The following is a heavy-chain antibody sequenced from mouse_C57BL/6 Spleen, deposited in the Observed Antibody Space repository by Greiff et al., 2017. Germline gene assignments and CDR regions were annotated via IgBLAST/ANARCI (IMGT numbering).Heavy chain of an antibody. D-gene: IGHD1-1*01. Sequence: VQLQQPGAELVKPGASVKLSCKASGYTFTSYWMQWVKQRPGQGLEWIGEIDPSDSYTNYNQKFKGKATLTVGTSSSTAYMQLSSLTSEDSAVYYCARGSRNYAMDYWGQGTSVTVSS. CDR3: ARGSRNYAMDY. CDR1: GYTFTSYW. V-gene: IGHV1-50*01. CDR2: IDPSDSYT. J-gene: IGHJ4*01.